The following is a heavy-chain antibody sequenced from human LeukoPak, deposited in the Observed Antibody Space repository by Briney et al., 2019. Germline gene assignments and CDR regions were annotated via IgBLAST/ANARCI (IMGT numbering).Heavy chain of an antibody. D-gene: IGHD3-9*01. Sequence: SETLSLTCTVSGGSISSYYWSWIRQPPGKGLEWIGYIFYSGSTNYSPSLKSRVTISVDTSKNQFSLKLNSVTAADTAVYYCARDGAVDILTGYGAFDIWGQGTMVTVSS. V-gene: IGHV4-59*01. J-gene: IGHJ3*02. CDR1: GGSISSYY. CDR3: ARDGAVDILTGYGAFDI. CDR2: IFYSGST.